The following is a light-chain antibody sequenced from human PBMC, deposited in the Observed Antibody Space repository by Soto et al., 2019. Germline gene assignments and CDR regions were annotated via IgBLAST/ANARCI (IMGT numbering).Light chain of an antibody. CDR1: SSDVGRYNY. CDR2: GVS. CDR3: NSYAGTSYV. J-gene: IGLJ1*01. V-gene: IGLV2-14*01. Sequence: QSALTQPASVSGSPGQSITISCTGTSSDVGRYNYVSWYQQFPGKAPKLIIYGVSNRPSGVSNRFSGSKSGNTASLTISGLQDEDDADYYCNSYAGTSYVFGTGTKVTAL.